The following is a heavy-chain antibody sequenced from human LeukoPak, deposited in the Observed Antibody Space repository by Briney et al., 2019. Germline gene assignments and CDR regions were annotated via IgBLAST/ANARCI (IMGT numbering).Heavy chain of an antibody. D-gene: IGHD3-10*01. Sequence: GGSLRLSCTASGFTFGDYAMSWFRQAPGKGLEWVGFIRSKAYGGTTEYAASVKGRFTISRDDSKSIAYLQMNSLKTEDTAVYYCTRGITMVRGVHPYYYYYGTDVWGQGTTVTVSS. J-gene: IGHJ6*02. CDR1: GFTFGDYA. CDR3: TRGITMVRGVHPYYYYYGTDV. V-gene: IGHV3-49*03. CDR2: IRSKAYGGTT.